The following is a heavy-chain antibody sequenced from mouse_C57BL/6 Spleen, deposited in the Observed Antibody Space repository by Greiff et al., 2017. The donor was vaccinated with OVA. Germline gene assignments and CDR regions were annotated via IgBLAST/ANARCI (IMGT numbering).Heavy chain of an antibody. Sequence: QVQLKESGAELVRPGSSVKLSCKASGYTFTSYWMDWVKQRPGQGLEWIGNIYPSDSETHYNQKFKDKATLTVDKSSSTAYMQLSSLTSEDSAVYYCARDYGSSSWYFDVWGTGTTVTVSS. CDR3: ARDYGSSSWYFDV. CDR1: GYTFTSYW. CDR2: IYPSDSET. V-gene: IGHV1-61*01. J-gene: IGHJ1*03. D-gene: IGHD1-1*01.